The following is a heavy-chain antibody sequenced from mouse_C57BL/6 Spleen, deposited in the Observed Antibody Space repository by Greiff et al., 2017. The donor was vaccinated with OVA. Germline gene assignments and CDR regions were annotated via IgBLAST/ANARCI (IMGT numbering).Heavy chain of an antibody. Sequence: EVHLVESGGGLVKPGGSLKLSCAASGFTFSSYAMSWVRQTPEKRLEWVATISDGGSYTYYPDNVKGRFTISRDNAKNNLYLQMSHLKSEDTAMYYCARDRADLYAMDYWGQGTSVTVSS. CDR3: ARDRADLYAMDY. CDR1: GFTFSSYA. D-gene: IGHD3-1*01. CDR2: ISDGGSYT. J-gene: IGHJ4*01. V-gene: IGHV5-4*01.